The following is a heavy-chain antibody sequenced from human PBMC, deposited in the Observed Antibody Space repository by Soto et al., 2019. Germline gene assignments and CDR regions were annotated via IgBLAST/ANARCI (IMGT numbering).Heavy chain of an antibody. Sequence: EVQLVESGGGLVQPGGSLRLSCAASGFTFSSYGMHWVRQAPGKGLEYVSAISSDGGTTYHANSVKGRFTISRDNSKNTLYLQMGSLRAEDMAVYHCARYSGGRYDSWGQGTLVTVSS. CDR1: GFTFSSYG. J-gene: IGHJ5*01. CDR2: ISSDGGTT. D-gene: IGHD6-19*01. CDR3: ARYSGGRYDS. V-gene: IGHV3-64*01.